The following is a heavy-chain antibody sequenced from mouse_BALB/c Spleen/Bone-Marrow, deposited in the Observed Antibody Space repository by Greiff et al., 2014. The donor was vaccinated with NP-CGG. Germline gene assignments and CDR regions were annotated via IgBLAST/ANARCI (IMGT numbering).Heavy chain of an antibody. V-gene: IGHV14-3*02. D-gene: IGHD1-1*01. CDR3: ANPSFYYGSSYRYFDV. J-gene: IGHJ1*01. Sequence: EVKLQESGAELVKPGASVKLSCTASGFNIKDTYMHWVKQRPEQGLEWIGRIDPANGDTKYDPKFQGKATITADTSSNTAYLQLSNLTSKNTAAYYCANPSFYYGSSYRYFDVWGAGTTVTVSS. CDR1: GFNIKDTY. CDR2: IDPANGDT.